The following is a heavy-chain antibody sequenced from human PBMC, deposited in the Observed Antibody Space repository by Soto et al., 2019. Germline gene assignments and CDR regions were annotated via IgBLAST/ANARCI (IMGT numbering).Heavy chain of an antibody. D-gene: IGHD4-17*01. Sequence: PGGSLRLSCAASGFTFSGYGMHWVRQAPGKGLEWVAVISYDGSNKYYADSVKGRFTISRDNSKNTLYLQMNSLRAEDTAVYYCAVDYGDSYYYGMDVWGQGTTVTVSS. J-gene: IGHJ6*02. CDR1: GFTFSGYG. CDR3: AVDYGDSYYYGMDV. CDR2: ISYDGSNK. V-gene: IGHV3-30*03.